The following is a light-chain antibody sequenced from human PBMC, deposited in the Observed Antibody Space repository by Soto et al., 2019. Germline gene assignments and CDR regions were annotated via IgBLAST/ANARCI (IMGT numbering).Light chain of an antibody. J-gene: IGKJ1*01. CDR2: KAS. Sequence: DIQMTQSPSTLSAPVGDRVTITCRASQSISSWLAWYQQKPGKAPKLLIYKASSLESGVPSRFSGSGSGTEFTLTISSLQPDDFATYYCQQCNSYSWTFGQGTKV. CDR3: QQCNSYSWT. V-gene: IGKV1-5*03. CDR1: QSISSW.